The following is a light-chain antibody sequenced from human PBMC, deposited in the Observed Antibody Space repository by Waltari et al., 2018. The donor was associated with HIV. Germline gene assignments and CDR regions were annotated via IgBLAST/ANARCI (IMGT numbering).Light chain of an antibody. Sequence: DIQLTQSTSTLSASIGNRVTITCRASQSIGTWLAWYQQKPGKAPKLLIYEASTLESGVPSRFSGRGSGTEFTLTISSLQPDDFATYYCQQYNFYSGLTFGGGTTVEIK. V-gene: IGKV1-5*03. J-gene: IGKJ4*01. CDR1: QSIGTW. CDR2: EAS. CDR3: QQYNFYSGLT.